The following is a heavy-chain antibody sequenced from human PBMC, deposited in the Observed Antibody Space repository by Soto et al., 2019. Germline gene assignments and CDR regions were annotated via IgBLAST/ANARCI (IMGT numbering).Heavy chain of an antibody. CDR1: GYTFTSYA. D-gene: IGHD2-8*01. CDR2: ISAYNGNT. Sequence: ASVKVSCKASGYTFTSYAISWVRQAPGQGLEWMGWISAYNGNTNYAQNLRGRVTMTTDTSNNQLSLQLNSVTPDDTAVYYCARLIGDSWLDSWGQGTLVTVSS. J-gene: IGHJ5*01. CDR3: ARLIGDSWLDS. V-gene: IGHV1-18*01.